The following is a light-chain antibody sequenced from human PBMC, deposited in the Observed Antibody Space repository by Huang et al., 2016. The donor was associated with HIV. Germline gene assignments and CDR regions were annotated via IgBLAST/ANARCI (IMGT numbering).Light chain of an antibody. CDR2: GTS. J-gene: IGKJ4*01. V-gene: IGKV3-20*01. CDR3: QQYIMSPVT. Sequence: EIVLTQSPGTLSLSPGERAALSCRASQNVTSNFLAWYQQRSGQAPRLLIYGTSSRAIGIPDRFTGSGSGTDFILTINRLEPGDSAVYYCQQYIMSPVTFGGGTKVEI. CDR1: QNVTSNF.